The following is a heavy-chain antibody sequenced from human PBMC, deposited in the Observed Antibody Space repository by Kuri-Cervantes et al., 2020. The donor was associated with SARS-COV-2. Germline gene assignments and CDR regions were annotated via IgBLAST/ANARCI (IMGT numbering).Heavy chain of an antibody. Sequence: SVKVSCKASGGTLSSYDISWVRQAPGQGVEWMGGISPMFGAAKYGQKFQGRVTIIADESTSTAYMELSSLRSEDTAVYYCARGSTGLGALDFWGQGTLVTVSS. CDR1: GGTLSSYD. V-gene: IGHV1-69*13. J-gene: IGHJ4*02. CDR2: ISPMFGAA. D-gene: IGHD4-17*01. CDR3: ARGSTGLGALDF.